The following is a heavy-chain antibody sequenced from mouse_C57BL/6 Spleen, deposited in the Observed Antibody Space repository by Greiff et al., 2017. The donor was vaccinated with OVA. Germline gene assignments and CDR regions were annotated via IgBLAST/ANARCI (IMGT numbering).Heavy chain of an antibody. D-gene: IGHD1-1*01. CDR2: INYDGSST. CDR1: GFTFSDYY. Sequence: EVNLVESEGGLVQPGSSMKLSCTASGFTFSDYYMAWVRQVPEKGLEWVANINYDGSSTYYLDSLKSRFIISRDNAKNILYLQMSSLKSEDTATYYCARGPYYYGSSSHWYFDVWGTGTTVTVSS. V-gene: IGHV5-16*01. CDR3: ARGPYYYGSSSHWYFDV. J-gene: IGHJ1*03.